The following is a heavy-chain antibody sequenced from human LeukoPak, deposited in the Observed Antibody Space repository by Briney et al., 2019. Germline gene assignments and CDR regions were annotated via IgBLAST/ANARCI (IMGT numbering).Heavy chain of an antibody. CDR2: IHSGGTT. CDR1: GGSISGLY. J-gene: IGHJ4*02. D-gene: IGHD4-17*01. V-gene: IGHV4-59*08. Sequence: PSETLSLTCTVSGGSISGLYWSWFRQTRGKGLESVGYIHSGGTTNDNTRLMSRLTISLGAATNQFSLKLSSVTAADSAVYSCARHMGSGHYPLDYWGQGTLVTVSS. CDR3: ARHMGSGHYPLDY.